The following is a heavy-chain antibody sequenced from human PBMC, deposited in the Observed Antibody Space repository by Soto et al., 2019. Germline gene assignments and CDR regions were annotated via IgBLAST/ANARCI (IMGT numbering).Heavy chain of an antibody. Sequence: PSETLSLTCSVFGGYISSYYWSWILQPPGKGLEWIGYIYYSGSTNYNPSLKSRVTISVDTSKNQFPLKLSSVTAADTVVYYCASTNGDYYYYYMDVWGKGTTVTVSS. CDR2: IYYSGST. CDR3: ASTNGDYYYYYMDV. V-gene: IGHV4-59*08. J-gene: IGHJ6*03. CDR1: GGYISSYY. D-gene: IGHD2-8*01.